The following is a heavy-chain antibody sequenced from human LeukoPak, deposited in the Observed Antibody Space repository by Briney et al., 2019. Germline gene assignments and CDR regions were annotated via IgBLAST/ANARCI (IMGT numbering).Heavy chain of an antibody. V-gene: IGHV1-2*05. D-gene: IGHD2-2*01. J-gene: IGHJ4*02. CDR2: INPNSGGT. Sequence: GASVNVSCKASGYTYTGYYMHWVRQAPGQGLEWMGRINPNSGGTNYAQKFQGRVTMTRDTAISTAYMELSRLRSDDTDVYYCARLYCSSTSCYYYFDYWGQGTLVTVSS. CDR1: GYTYTGYY. CDR3: ARLYCSSTSCYYYFDY.